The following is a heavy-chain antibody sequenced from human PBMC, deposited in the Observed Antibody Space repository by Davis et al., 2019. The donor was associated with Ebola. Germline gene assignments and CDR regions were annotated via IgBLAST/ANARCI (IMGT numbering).Heavy chain of an antibody. CDR1: GYTLGSYY. CDR3: ARGYFLEGSGTFDY. Sequence: ASVKVSCKASGYTLGSYYMHWVRQAPGQGLEWMGIINPSGCSTGYAQKFQGRVTMTSDTSTSTLYMELSSLRSEDTALYYCARGYFLEGSGTFDYWGQGTLVTVSS. J-gene: IGHJ4*02. V-gene: IGHV1-46*01. CDR2: INPSGCST. D-gene: IGHD3-10*01.